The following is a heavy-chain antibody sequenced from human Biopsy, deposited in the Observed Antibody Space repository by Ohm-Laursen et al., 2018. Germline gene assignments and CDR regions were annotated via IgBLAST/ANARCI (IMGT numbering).Heavy chain of an antibody. Sequence: PSETLSLTCTAYGESFNGYYWTWIRQSPGKGLEWIGYIYYTGSTNYNPSVKSRVTISVDTSKNQFSLKLNSVTAADTAVYFCARDSRGGHLNTTLITGKNLDSWGQGILVTVSS. CDR3: ARDSRGGHLNTTLITGKNLDS. J-gene: IGHJ4*02. CDR2: IYYTGST. D-gene: IGHD3-16*01. V-gene: IGHV4-59*01. CDR1: GESFNGYY.